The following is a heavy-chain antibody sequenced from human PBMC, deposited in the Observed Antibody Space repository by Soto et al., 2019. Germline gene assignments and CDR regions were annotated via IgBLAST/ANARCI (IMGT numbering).Heavy chain of an antibody. Sequence: EVQLVQSGAEVKKPGESLKISCKGSGYSFTTYWIGWVRQMPGKGLEWMGIVYPGDSETRYSPSFQGQVTISADKSISTAYLQWSSLKASDTAMYYCARHTPWFGERVVPFDYWGQGTLVTVSS. CDR2: VYPGDSET. D-gene: IGHD3-10*01. CDR1: GYSFTTYW. V-gene: IGHV5-51*01. CDR3: ARHTPWFGERVVPFDY. J-gene: IGHJ4*02.